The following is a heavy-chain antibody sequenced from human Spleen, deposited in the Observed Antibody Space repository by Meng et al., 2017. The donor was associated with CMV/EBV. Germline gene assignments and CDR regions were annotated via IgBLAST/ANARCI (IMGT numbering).Heavy chain of an antibody. D-gene: IGHD1-14*01. CDR3: ARRPGYDHHDY. CDR2: MSAYNGDT. V-gene: IGHV1-18*04. J-gene: IGHJ4*02. Sequence: ASAKDFCKASGYKFTTYHLSWVRHAPGQGLEWRGWMSAYNGDTNYVQKFQGRVNMTTDTSRSTAYMELRSLTSDDTAVYYCARRPGYDHHDYWGQGTLVTVSS. CDR1: GYKFTTYH.